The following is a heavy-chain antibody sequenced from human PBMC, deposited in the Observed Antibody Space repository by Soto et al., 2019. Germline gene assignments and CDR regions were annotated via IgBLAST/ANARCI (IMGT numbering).Heavy chain of an antibody. CDR1: GGSISRYY. CDR3: ARDRVGYCSGGSCYSHAFDI. V-gene: IGHV4-59*01. D-gene: IGHD2-15*01. CDR2: IYYSGST. Sequence: SETLSLTCTVSGGSISRYYWSWIRQPPGKGLEWIGYIYYSGSTNYNPSLKSRVTISVDTSKNQFSLKLSSVTAADTAVYYCARDRVGYCSGGSCYSHAFDIWGQGTMVTVSS. J-gene: IGHJ3*02.